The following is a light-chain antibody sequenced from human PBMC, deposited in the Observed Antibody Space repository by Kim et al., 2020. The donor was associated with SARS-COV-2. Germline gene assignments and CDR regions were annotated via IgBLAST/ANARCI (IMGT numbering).Light chain of an antibody. CDR3: QQYDDWPPWT. CDR1: HSVSNN. CDR2: GAS. V-gene: IGKV3-15*01. Sequence: SPGETAPLSCRASHSVSNNVAGDQQKPGQAPRLLIYGASTRATDVPARFSGSGSGTDFTLTISSLQSEDLAVYHCQQYDDWPPWTFGQGTKVDIK. J-gene: IGKJ1*01.